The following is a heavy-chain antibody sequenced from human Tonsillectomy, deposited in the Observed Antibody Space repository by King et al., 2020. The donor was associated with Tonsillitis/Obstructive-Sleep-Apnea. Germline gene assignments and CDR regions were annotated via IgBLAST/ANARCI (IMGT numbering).Heavy chain of an antibody. CDR1: GIIFSRYA. J-gene: IGHJ6*02. Sequence: VQLVESGGGLVQPGGSLRLSCAASGIIFSRYAMSWVRQAPGKGLEWVSAISGSGGSTYYADSVKGRFTISRDNSKNTLYLQMNSLRAEDTAVYYCAPKGHRGAIAAEDYYYYYGMDVWGQGTTVTVSS. V-gene: IGHV3-23*04. CDR3: APKGHRGAIAAEDYYYYYGMDV. CDR2: ISGSGGST. D-gene: IGHD6-13*01.